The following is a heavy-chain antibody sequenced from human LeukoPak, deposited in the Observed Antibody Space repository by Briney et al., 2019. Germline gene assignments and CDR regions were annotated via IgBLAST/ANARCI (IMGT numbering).Heavy chain of an antibody. D-gene: IGHD2-2*01. CDR2: ISGSGGST. CDR1: GFTFSSYA. V-gene: IGHV3-23*01. J-gene: IGHJ4*02. CDR3: AKSSTSVLFDY. Sequence: ASVKVSCKASGFTFSSYAMSWVRQAPRKGLEWVSAISGSGGSTYYADSVKGRFTISRDNSKNTLYLQMNSLRAEDTAVYYCAKSSTSVLFDYWGQGTLVTVSS.